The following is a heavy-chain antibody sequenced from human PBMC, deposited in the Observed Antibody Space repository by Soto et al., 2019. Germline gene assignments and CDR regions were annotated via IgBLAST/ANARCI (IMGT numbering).Heavy chain of an antibody. V-gene: IGHV1-2*02. CDR2: MNPNLGNT. CDR3: ARTLPTTVLGFDY. J-gene: IGHJ4*02. CDR1: GYTFTDTF. Sequence: QVQLVQSGAEMKRPGASVKVSCKASGYTFTDTFIHWVRQAPGERPEWLGWMNPNLGNTHYSRRFQGRVTWTRDTSVTTVYLESAGLESDDSAFYFCARTLPTTVLGFDYWGQGTLVTGSS. D-gene: IGHD1-1*01.